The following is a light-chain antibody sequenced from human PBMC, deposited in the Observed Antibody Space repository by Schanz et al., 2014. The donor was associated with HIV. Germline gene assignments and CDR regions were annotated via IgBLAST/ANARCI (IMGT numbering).Light chain of an antibody. CDR1: SGTIASNH. J-gene: IGLJ3*02. CDR2: DND. Sequence: NFMLTQPHSVSESPGKTVTISCTRSSGTIASNHVQWYQQRPGRAPTIVIYDNDQRPSGVPDRISGSIDSSSNSASLTISGLKTDDEGDYYRQSSDASNTIVFGGGTKLTVL. V-gene: IGLV6-57*04. CDR3: QSSDASNTIV.